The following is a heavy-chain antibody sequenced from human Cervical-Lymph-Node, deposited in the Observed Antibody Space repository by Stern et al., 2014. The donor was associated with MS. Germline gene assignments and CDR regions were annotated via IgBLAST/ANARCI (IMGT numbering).Heavy chain of an antibody. J-gene: IGHJ4*02. CDR1: RYTFTDYA. CDR3: AREKRGAIGTLFDY. Sequence: QVQLVQSGAEVKKPGASVKVSCKASRYTFTDYAIHWVRQAPGQRLELMGWINAANGDTKYSQKYQDRITITRDTSAGTAYMELSSLRSEDTAVYYCAREKRGAIGTLFDYWGQGTLVTVSS. CDR2: INAANGDT. V-gene: IGHV1-3*01. D-gene: IGHD1-1*01.